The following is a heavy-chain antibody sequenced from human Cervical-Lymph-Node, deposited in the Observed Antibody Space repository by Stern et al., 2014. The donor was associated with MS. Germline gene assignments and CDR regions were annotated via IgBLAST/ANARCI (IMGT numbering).Heavy chain of an antibody. Sequence: VQLVESGAEVKKPGASVKVSCKASGYTFTSYAMHWGRQAPGQRLEWMGWINAGNGNTKYSQQFQGRVTITRDTSASTAYMELSSLRSEDTAVYYCAREGGSYYYGMDVWGQGTTVTVSS. D-gene: IGHD1-26*01. CDR2: INAGNGNT. V-gene: IGHV1-3*01. J-gene: IGHJ6*02. CDR1: GYTFTSYA. CDR3: AREGGSYYYGMDV.